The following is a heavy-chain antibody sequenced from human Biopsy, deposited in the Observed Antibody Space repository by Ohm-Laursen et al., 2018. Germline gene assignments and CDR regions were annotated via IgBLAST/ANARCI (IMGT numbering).Heavy chain of an antibody. V-gene: IGHV3-33*01. Sequence: SLRLSCAASGFTFSSYGMHWVRQAPGKGLEWVAVIWSDGNNKYYADSVKGRFTISRDTSRNTLYMQMNSLTVEDTALYYCARDAEEFDSSGPRFDYWGQGTLVTVSS. CDR2: IWSDGNNK. J-gene: IGHJ4*02. D-gene: IGHD3-22*01. CDR3: ARDAEEFDSSGPRFDY. CDR1: GFTFSSYG.